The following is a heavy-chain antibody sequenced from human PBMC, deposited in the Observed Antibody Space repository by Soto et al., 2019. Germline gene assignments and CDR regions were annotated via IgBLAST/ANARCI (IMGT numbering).Heavy chain of an antibody. V-gene: IGHV3-9*01. J-gene: IGHJ6*03. Sequence: GGSLRLSCAASGFTFDDYAMHWVRQAPGKGLEWVSGISWNSGSIGYADSVKGRFTISRDNAKNSLYLQMNSLRAEDTALYYCAKVGQRWESYYYMDVWGKGTTVTVSS. CDR3: AKVGQRWESYYYMDV. D-gene: IGHD1-26*01. CDR1: GFTFDDYA. CDR2: ISWNSGSI.